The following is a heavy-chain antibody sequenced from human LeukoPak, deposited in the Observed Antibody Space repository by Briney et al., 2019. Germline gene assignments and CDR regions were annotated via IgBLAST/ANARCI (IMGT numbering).Heavy chain of an antibody. CDR2: ISGSGGST. V-gene: IGHV3-23*01. CDR3: ATGTCYNVLTGYSRRRYFEY. J-gene: IGHJ4*02. D-gene: IGHD3-9*01. CDR1: GFTFSSYA. Sequence: QPGGSLRLSCAASGFTFSSYAMSWVRQAPGKGLEWVSAISGSGGSTYYADSVKGRFTISRDNSKNTLYLQMNSLRAEDTAVYYCATGTCYNVLTGYSRRRYFEYWGQGTLVTVSS.